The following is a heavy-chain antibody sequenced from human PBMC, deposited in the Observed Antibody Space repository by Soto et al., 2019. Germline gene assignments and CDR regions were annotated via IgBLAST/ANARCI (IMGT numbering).Heavy chain of an antibody. J-gene: IGHJ3*02. D-gene: IGHD3-22*01. CDR3: AKDQLLGYYYDSSGYPTHI. Sequence: GGSLRLSCAASGLTVSSYGIHWVRQPPGKGLEWVAVISYDGSHKFYADSVKGRFTLSRDVSQGTLYLQLNSLRAEDTAVYYCAKDQLLGYYYDSSGYPTHIWGQGTMVTVS. V-gene: IGHV3-30*18. CDR2: ISYDGSHK. CDR1: GLTVSSYG.